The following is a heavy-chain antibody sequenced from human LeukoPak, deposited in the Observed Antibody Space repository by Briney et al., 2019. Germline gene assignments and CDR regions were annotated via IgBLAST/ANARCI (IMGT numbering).Heavy chain of an antibody. CDR1: GGSISSYY. Sequence: SETLSLTCTVSGGSISSYYWSWIRQPAGKGLEWIGRIYTSGSTNYNPSLKSRVTMSVDTSKNQFSLKLSSVTAADTAIYYCATYNYGLDAFDIWGRETMVTVSS. CDR2: IYTSGST. CDR3: ATYNYGLDAFDI. D-gene: IGHD5-18*01. J-gene: IGHJ3*02. V-gene: IGHV4-4*07.